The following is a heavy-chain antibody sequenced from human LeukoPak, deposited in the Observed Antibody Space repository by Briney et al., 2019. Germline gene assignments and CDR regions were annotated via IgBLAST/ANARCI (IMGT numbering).Heavy chain of an antibody. D-gene: IGHD2-15*01. CDR2: IYSSGSA. CDR3: ARERGGQRSGQFDQ. Sequence: SETLSLTCTVSGDSIRSSYWSWIRQPPGETLEWVGYIYSSGSATYNTSLKDRVSMSVDTSKNQLSLRLSSVTAADTAVYYCARERGGQRSGQFDQWGQGILVTVSS. CDR1: GDSIRSSY. J-gene: IGHJ4*02. V-gene: IGHV4-59*01.